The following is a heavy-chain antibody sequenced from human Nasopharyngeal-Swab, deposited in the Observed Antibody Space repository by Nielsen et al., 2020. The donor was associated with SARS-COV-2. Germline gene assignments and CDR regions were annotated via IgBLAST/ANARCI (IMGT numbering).Heavy chain of an antibody. CDR1: GFTFSSYG. CDR2: ISYDGSNK. CDR3: AKGARFGELLPDYFDY. Sequence: GESLKISCAASGFTFSSYGMHWVRQAPGKGLEWVAVISYDGSNKYYADSVKGRFTISRDNSKNTLYLQMNSLRAEDTALYYCAKGARFGELLPDYFDYWGQGTLVTVSS. J-gene: IGHJ4*02. V-gene: IGHV3-30*18. D-gene: IGHD3-10*01.